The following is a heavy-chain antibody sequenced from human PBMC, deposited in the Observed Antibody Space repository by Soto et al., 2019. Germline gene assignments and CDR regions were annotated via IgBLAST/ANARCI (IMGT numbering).Heavy chain of an antibody. Sequence: GGSLRLSCAASGFTFSSYSMNWVRQAPGKGLEWVSSISSSSSYIYYADSVKGRFTISRDNAKNSLYLQMNSLRAEDTAVYYCARVPREAARPFYYYMDVWGKGTTVTVSS. CDR2: ISSSSSYI. J-gene: IGHJ6*03. CDR1: GFTFSSYS. CDR3: ARVPREAARPFYYYMDV. V-gene: IGHV3-21*01. D-gene: IGHD6-6*01.